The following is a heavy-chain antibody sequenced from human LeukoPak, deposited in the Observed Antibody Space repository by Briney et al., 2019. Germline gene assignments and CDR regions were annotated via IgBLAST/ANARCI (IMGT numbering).Heavy chain of an antibody. CDR1: RFTVSGNC. CDR3: AKDLGMTATRGYFDY. CDR2: MYSSGNI. J-gene: IGHJ4*02. V-gene: IGHV3-53*01. Sequence: GGSLRLPCAASRFTVSGNCMSWVRQAPGKGLDWVSVMYSSGNIHYADSVEGRFTISRDNSKNTLYLQMNSLRAEDTAVYYCAKDLGMTATRGYFDYWGQGTLVTVSS. D-gene: IGHD1-26*01.